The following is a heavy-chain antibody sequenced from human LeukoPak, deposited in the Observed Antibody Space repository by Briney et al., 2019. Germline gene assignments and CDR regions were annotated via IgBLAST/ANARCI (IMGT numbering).Heavy chain of an antibody. Sequence: GGSLRLSCSVSGFTFSSYAMSWVRQAPGKGLEWVSTTSGIGAGTYYADSVRGRFTISRDNAKNTLYLQMNSLRAEDTAVYYCAKARIAEVWGQGTLVTVSS. D-gene: IGHD6-13*01. CDR2: TSGIGAGT. J-gene: IGHJ4*02. CDR1: GFTFSSYA. V-gene: IGHV3-23*01. CDR3: AKARIAEV.